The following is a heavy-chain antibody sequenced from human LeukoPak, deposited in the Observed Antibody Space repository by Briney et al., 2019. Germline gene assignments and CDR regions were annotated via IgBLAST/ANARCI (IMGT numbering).Heavy chain of an antibody. D-gene: IGHD6-13*01. CDR2: IDPSDSYT. CDR1: GYSFISFW. V-gene: IGHV5-10-1*01. CDR3: ARHYSSTGMDF. J-gene: IGHJ6*02. Sequence: GESLKISCKGSGYSFISFWITWVRQMPERGLEWMGTIDPSDSYTSYSPSFQGHVTISADKSISTAYLQWSSLKASDTAIYYCARHYSSTGMDFWGPGTTVTVSS.